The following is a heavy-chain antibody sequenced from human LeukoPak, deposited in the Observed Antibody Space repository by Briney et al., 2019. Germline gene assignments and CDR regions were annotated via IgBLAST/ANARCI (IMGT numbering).Heavy chain of an antibody. J-gene: IGHJ6*02. CDR3: ARIRGEPHYYYYYGMDV. D-gene: IGHD3-16*01. Sequence: ASVKVSCKVSGYTFTSYDTNWVRQATGQGLEWMGWMNPNSGNTGYAQKFQGRVTMTRNTSISTAYMELSSLRSEDTAVYYCARIRGEPHYYYYYGMDVWGQGTTVTVSS. CDR2: MNPNSGNT. CDR1: GYTFTSYD. V-gene: IGHV1-8*01.